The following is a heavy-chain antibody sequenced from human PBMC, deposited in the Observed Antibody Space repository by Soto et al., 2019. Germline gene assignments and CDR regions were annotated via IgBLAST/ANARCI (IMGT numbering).Heavy chain of an antibody. CDR3: ARGVLC. CDR1: GGSVSSGSYC. Sequence: QVQLQESGPGLVKPSETMSLTCTVCGGSVSSGSYCWSWIRQPPGKVLEWIGCISYTGSTNYNPSLKSRVTISVDTSKNQFSLKLSSVTAADTAVYYCARGVLCWGQGTLVTVSS. V-gene: IGHV4-61*01. D-gene: IGHD3-10*01. CDR2: ISYTGST. J-gene: IGHJ4*02.